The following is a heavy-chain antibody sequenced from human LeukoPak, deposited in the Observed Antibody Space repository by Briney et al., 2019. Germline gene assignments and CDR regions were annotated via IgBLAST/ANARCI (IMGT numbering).Heavy chain of an antibody. CDR2: IWYDGSNE. Sequence: TGGSLRLSCAASGFSLSNYAMHWVRQTPGKGPEWVAVIWYDGSNEYYSEFVKGRFAISRDTSRNTLYLQMNNVRAGDTAVYFCARDPGLRLDSWGQGTLVTVS. V-gene: IGHV3-33*01. J-gene: IGHJ4*02. CDR3: ARDPGLRLDS. D-gene: IGHD3-3*01. CDR1: GFSLSNYA.